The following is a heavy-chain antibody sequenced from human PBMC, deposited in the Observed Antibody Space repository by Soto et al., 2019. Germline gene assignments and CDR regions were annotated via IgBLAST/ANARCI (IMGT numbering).Heavy chain of an antibody. D-gene: IGHD1-26*01. J-gene: IGHJ4*02. V-gene: IGHV4-39*01. Sequence: SETLSLTCTVSGGSISSSSYYWGWIRQPPGKGLEWIGSIYYSGSTYYNPSLKSRVTISVDTSKNQFSLKLSSVTAADTAVYYCARQVGATTQGGVYWGQGTLVTVSS. CDR2: IYYSGST. CDR1: GGSISSSSYY. CDR3: ARQVGATTQGGVY.